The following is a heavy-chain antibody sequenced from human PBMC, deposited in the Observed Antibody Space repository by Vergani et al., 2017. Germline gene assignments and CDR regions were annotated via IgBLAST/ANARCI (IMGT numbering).Heavy chain of an antibody. J-gene: IGHJ4*02. CDR1: GYTFTDYY. V-gene: IGHV1-69-2*01. CDR3: ATGDPVAPDIVVVPAAPDY. CDR2: VDPEDGET. Sequence: VQLVQSGAEVKKPGASVKVSCKVSGYTFTDYYMHWVQQAPGKGLEWMGLVDPEDGETIYAEKFQGRVTITADTSTDTAYMELSSLRSEDTAVYYCATGDPVAPDIVVVPAAPDYWGQGTLVTVSS. D-gene: IGHD2-2*01.